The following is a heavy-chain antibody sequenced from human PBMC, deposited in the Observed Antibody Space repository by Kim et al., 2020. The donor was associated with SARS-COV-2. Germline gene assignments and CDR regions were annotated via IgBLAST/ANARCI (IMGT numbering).Heavy chain of an antibody. D-gene: IGHD4-17*01. CDR2: T. V-gene: IGHV1-46*01. Sequence: TSYAQKCQGRVTMTRDTSTSTVYMELSSLRSEDTAVYYCARAYGGNPFDYWGQGTLVTVSS. CDR3: ARAYGGNPFDY. J-gene: IGHJ4*02.